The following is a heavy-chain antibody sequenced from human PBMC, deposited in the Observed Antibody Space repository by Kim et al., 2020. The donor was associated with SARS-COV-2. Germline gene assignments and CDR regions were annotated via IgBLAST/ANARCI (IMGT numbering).Heavy chain of an antibody. J-gene: IGHJ1*01. D-gene: IGHD3-22*01. V-gene: IGHV3-15*01. Sequence: KGRFTISRDDSKNTLSLQMNSLKTEDTAVYYCTTSSYYYDSSAYRNEYFQHWGQGTLVTVSS. CDR3: TTSSYYYDSSAYRNEYFQH.